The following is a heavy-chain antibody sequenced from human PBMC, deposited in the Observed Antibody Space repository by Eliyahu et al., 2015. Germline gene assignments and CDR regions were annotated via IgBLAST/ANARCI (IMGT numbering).Heavy chain of an antibody. V-gene: IGHV3-30-3*01. D-gene: IGHD3-10*01. CDR3: AKDGDRAWSDFDS. J-gene: IGHJ4*02. CDR2: VSXDGSNQ. CDR1: GXTFRTXA. Sequence: QVQLVESGGGVVQPGRSLRXXRSASGXTFRTXAMHWVRQAPGKGLEWVAVVSXDGSNQYYADSVKGRFTISRDDSKNTVYLQMNSLRVDDTAVYYCAKDGDRAWSDFDSWGQGTLVTVSS.